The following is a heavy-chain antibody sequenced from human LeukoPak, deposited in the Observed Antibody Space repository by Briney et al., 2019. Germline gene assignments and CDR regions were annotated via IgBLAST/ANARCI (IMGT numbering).Heavy chain of an antibody. CDR3: AKDRGVYGSGSSSYYFDY. CDR1: GFTFSSYA. J-gene: IGHJ4*02. CDR2: ISGSGGST. D-gene: IGHD3-10*01. V-gene: IGHV3-23*01. Sequence: GGSLRLSCAASGFTFSSYAMSWVRQAPGKGLEWVSAISGSGGSTYYADSVKGRFTISRDDSKNTLYLQMNSLRAEDTAVYYCAKDRGVYGSGSSSYYFDYWGQGTLVTVSS.